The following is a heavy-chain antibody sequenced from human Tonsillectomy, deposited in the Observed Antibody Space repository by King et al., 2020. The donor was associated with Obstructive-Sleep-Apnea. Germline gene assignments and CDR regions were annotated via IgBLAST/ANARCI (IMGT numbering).Heavy chain of an antibody. CDR1: GFSFSDYY. CDR3: ATPYSGDDLH. J-gene: IGHJ4*02. D-gene: IGHD5-12*01. CDR2: ISSVGGVI. V-gene: IGHV3-11*01. Sequence: VQLVESGGGLVKPGGSLRLSCAASGFSFSDYYMSWIRQAPGKGLECVSYISSVGGVISYADSVKGRFTISRDNAKNSLYLQMDSLRAEDTAVYYCATPYSGDDLHWGQGTLVTVSS.